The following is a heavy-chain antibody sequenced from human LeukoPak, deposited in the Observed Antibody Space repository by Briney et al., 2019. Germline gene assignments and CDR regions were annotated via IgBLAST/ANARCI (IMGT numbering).Heavy chain of an antibody. CDR1: PDSIRRSAFY. CDR3: TRHIAMGSTLHY. J-gene: IGHJ4*01. Sequence: SETLSLTRPVSPDSIRRSAFYWGWIRQPPGKGLEWIGSSYYSGSAYYKPSLKTRVPISVETSKNQFSLRLTSVTAADTAVYYCTRHIAMGSTLHYWGHGALVTVSS. CDR2: SYYSGSA. D-gene: IGHD5-18*01. V-gene: IGHV4-39*01.